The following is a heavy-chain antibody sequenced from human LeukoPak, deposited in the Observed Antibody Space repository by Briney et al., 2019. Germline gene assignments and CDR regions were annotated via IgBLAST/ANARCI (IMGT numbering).Heavy chain of an antibody. CDR3: AREGGLGTYYYYMDV. D-gene: IGHD7-27*01. CDR2: IYYSGST. Sequence: SETLSLTCTVSGGSISSSSYYWGWIRQPPGKGLEWIGSIYYSGSTYYNPSLKSRVTISVDTSKNQFSLKLSSVTAADTAVYYCAREGGLGTYYYYMDVWGKGTTVTVSS. V-gene: IGHV4-39*07. J-gene: IGHJ6*03. CDR1: GGSISSSSYY.